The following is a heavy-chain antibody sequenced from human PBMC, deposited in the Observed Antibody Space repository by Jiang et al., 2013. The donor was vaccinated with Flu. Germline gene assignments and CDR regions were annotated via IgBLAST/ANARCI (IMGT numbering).Heavy chain of an antibody. J-gene: IGHJ2*01. CDR3: ARGRPNYYGSGSPLDL. Sequence: SGAEVKKPGASVKVSCKASGYTFTSYAMHWVRQAPGQRLEWMGWINAGNGNTKYSQKFQGRVTITRDTSASTAYMELSSLRSEDTAVYYCARGRPNYYGSGSPLDLWGRGTLVTVSS. CDR2: INAGNGNT. V-gene: IGHV1-3*01. CDR1: GYTFTSYA. D-gene: IGHD3-10*01.